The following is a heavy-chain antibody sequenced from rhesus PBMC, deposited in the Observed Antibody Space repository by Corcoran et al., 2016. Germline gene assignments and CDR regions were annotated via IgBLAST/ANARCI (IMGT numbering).Heavy chain of an antibody. V-gene: IGHV4-76*01. CDR1: GGSISGGYD. Sequence: QVQLQESGPGLVKPSETLSLTCAVSGGSISGGYDWSWIRQPPGKGLGGIGYNYGSSGSHNYNPSLKNRVTSSKDTSKNPFSLELSSLRSEDTAVDYCAGTLPPFDYWGQGVLVTVSS. D-gene: IGHD1-1*01. CDR3: AGTLPPFDY. J-gene: IGHJ4*01. CDR2: NYGSSGSH.